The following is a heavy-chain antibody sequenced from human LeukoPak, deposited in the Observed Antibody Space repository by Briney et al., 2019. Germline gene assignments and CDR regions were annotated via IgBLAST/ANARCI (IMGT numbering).Heavy chain of an antibody. CDR1: GYTFTGYY. V-gene: IGHV1-2*02. CDR3: ARGPGSLWFGELFLGY. CDR2: INPNSGGT. D-gene: IGHD3-10*01. Sequence: GASVKVSCKASGYTFTGYYMHWVRQAPGQGLEWMGWINPNSGGTNYAQKFQGRVTMTRDTSISTAYMELSRLRSDDTAVYYCARGPGSLWFGELFLGYWGQGTLVTVSS. J-gene: IGHJ4*02.